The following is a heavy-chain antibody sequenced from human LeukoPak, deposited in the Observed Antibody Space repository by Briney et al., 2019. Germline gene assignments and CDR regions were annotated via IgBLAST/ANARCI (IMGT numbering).Heavy chain of an antibody. CDR2: ISGSGGTT. D-gene: IGHD2-15*01. CDR1: GFTFSNYA. Sequence: GGSLRLSCAASGFTFSNYAMSWVRQAPGKGLEWVSAISGSGGTTYHADSVMGRFTISRDNSKNTLYLQVNSLRAEDTAVYYCAKLATEGYFDYWGQGTLVTVSS. J-gene: IGHJ4*02. V-gene: IGHV3-23*01. CDR3: AKLATEGYFDY.